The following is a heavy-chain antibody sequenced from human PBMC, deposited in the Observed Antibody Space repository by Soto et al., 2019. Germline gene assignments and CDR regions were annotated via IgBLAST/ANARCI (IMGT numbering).Heavy chain of an antibody. CDR2: ISHDGSEQ. V-gene: IGHV3-30*18. CDR3: VKDRVPGAYGHYYGMDV. CDR1: GITLNNSG. Sequence: QVQLVESGGGVVQPGRSLRLSCRVSGITLNNSGIHWVRQAPGKGLAWMAVISHDGSEQYYADSMKGRLNISRDNSKNTVNLQMNSLRGEDTAIYYCVKDRVPGAYGHYYGMDVWGQGTTVTVSS. D-gene: IGHD5-12*01. J-gene: IGHJ6*02.